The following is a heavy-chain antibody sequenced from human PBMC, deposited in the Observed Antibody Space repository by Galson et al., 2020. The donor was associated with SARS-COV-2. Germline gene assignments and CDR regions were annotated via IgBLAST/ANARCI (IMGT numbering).Heavy chain of an antibody. CDR1: GGSISSSSYY. V-gene: IGHV4-39*07. J-gene: IGHJ4*02. D-gene: IGHD3-10*01. Sequence: ASETLSLTCTVSGGSISSSSYYWGWIRQPPGKGLEWIGSIYYSGSTYYNPSLKSRVTISVDTSKNQFSLKLSSVTAADTAVYYCAGLPLLLWFGELLPSYFDYWGQGTLVTVSS. CDR3: AGLPLLLWFGELLPSYFDY. CDR2: IYYSGST.